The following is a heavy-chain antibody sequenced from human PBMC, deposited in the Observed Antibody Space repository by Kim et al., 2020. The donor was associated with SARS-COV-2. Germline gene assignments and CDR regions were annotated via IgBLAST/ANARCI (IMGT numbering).Heavy chain of an antibody. CDR2: IYHSGST. J-gene: IGHJ3*02. CDR1: GGSISSSNW. D-gene: IGHD6-13*01. V-gene: IGHV4-4*02. Sequence: SETLSLTCAVSGGSISSSNWWSWVRQPPGKGLEWIGEIYHSGSTNYNPPLKSRVTISVDKSKNQFSLKLSSVPAADTAVYYCASRRGSPFPLFAFDIWGQGTMVTVSS. CDR3: ASRRGSPFPLFAFDI.